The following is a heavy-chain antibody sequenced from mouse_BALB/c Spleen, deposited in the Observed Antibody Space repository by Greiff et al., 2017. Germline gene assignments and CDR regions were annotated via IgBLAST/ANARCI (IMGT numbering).Heavy chain of an antibody. J-gene: IGHJ3*01. CDR1: GYSFTSYW. Sequence: EVQLQQSGTVLARPGASVKMSCKASGYSFTSYWMHWVKQRPGQGLEWIGAIYPGNSDTSYNQKFKGKAKLTAVTSASTAYMELSSLTNEDSAVYYCTPDSSGYGFAYWGQGTLVTVSA. CDR2: IYPGNSDT. CDR3: TPDSSGYGFAY. V-gene: IGHV1-5*01. D-gene: IGHD3-2*01.